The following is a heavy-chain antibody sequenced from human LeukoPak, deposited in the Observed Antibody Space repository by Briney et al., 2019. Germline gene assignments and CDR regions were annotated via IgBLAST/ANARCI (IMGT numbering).Heavy chain of an antibody. J-gene: IGHJ4*02. V-gene: IGHV1-8*01. CDR2: TNPNSGNT. CDR1: ANIFNLYD. Sequence: ASVTVSSKAPANIFNLYDINWVRQAPGQGLEWMGWTNPNSGNTGYAHKFQGRVTMTRTPSTSTAYMELSSLRSEDTAVYYCAFRYCTGGSCPSPFDYWGQGTLITVSS. D-gene: IGHD2-15*01. CDR3: AFRYCTGGSCPSPFDY.